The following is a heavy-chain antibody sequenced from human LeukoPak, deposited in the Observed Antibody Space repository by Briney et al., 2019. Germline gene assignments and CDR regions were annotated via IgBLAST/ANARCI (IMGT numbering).Heavy chain of an antibody. D-gene: IGHD3-22*01. V-gene: IGHV3-23*01. CDR1: GFTFSSYA. Sequence: GGSLRPSCAASGFTFSSYAMSWVRQAPGKGLEWASAISGSGGSTYYADSVKGRFTISRDNSKNTLYLQMNSLRAEDTAVYYCAEDGSGYYYDSSGYSDFDYWGQGTLVTVSS. CDR2: ISGSGGST. CDR3: AEDGSGYYYDSSGYSDFDY. J-gene: IGHJ4*02.